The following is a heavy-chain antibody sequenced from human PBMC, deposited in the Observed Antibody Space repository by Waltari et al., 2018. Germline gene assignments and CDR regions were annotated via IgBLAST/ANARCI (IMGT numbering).Heavy chain of an antibody. V-gene: IGHV3-74*01. CDR1: GFSFSSSW. Sequence: EVQLVESGGSLVQPGGSLRLSCATSGFSFSSSWMHWVRHSPGKGLVWVSRINREGGGIGYADSVRGRFTVSRDNARNTLYLQMNSLRDEDTAVYYCSRHIPSVCGGDCYHSFYYGLDVWGQGTTVIVSS. J-gene: IGHJ6*02. CDR2: INREGGGI. CDR3: SRHIPSVCGGDCYHSFYYGLDV. D-gene: IGHD2-21*02.